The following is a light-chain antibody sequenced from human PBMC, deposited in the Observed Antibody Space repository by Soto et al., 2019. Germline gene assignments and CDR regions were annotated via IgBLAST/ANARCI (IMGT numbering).Light chain of an antibody. J-gene: IGLJ2*01. Sequence: QSVLTQPPSVSAAPGQKVTISCSGSSSNIGNNYVSWYQQLPRTAPKLLIYDNNNRPSGIPDRFSGSKSGTSATLGITGLQTGDEADYFCGTWDSSLSAVVFGGGPKLTVL. CDR3: GTWDSSLSAVV. CDR1: SSNIGNNY. V-gene: IGLV1-51*01. CDR2: DNN.